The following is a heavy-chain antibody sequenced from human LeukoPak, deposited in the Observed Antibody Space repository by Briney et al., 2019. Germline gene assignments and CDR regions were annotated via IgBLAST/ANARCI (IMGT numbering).Heavy chain of an antibody. J-gene: IGHJ3*02. CDR2: IWYDGSNK. D-gene: IGHD3-22*01. V-gene: IGHV3-33*01. CDR1: GFTFSSYG. CDR3: ARETYDSAAFDI. Sequence: PGGSLRLSCAASGFTFSSYGMHWVRQAPGKGLEWVAVIWYDGSNKYYADSVKGRFTISRDNSKNTLYLQMNSLRAEGTAVYYCARETYDSAAFDIWGQGTMVTVSS.